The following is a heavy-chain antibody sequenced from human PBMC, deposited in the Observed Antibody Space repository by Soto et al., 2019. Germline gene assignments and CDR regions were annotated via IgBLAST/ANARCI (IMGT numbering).Heavy chain of an antibody. J-gene: IGHJ4*02. D-gene: IGHD4-17*01. CDR1: GGSFSGYY. V-gene: IGHV4-34*01. Sequence: SETLSLTCAVYGGSFSGYYWSWIRQPPGKGLEWIGEINHSGSTNYNPSLKSRVTISVDTSKNQFSLKLSSVTAADTAVYYCARSVEDYGDLSFDYWGQGTLVTVSS. CDR2: INHSGST. CDR3: ARSVEDYGDLSFDY.